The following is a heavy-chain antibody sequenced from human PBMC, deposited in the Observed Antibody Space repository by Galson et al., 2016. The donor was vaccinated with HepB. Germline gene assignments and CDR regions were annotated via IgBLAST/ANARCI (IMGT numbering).Heavy chain of an antibody. CDR3: FRRSYEFWWGYYTDH. V-gene: IGHV3-73*01. CDR2: IRSKANNYAT. Sequence: SLRLSCAASGFTFSGSTLHWVRQASGKGLEWVGRIRSKANNYATLYAASMKGRFTISRDDSKNTAYLQMNSLKTEDTAVYYCFRRSYEFWWGYYTDHWGQGALVTVSS. J-gene: IGHJ4*02. D-gene: IGHD3-3*01. CDR1: GFTFSGST.